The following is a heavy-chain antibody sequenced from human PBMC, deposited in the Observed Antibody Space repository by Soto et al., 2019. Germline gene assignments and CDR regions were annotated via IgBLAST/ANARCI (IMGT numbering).Heavy chain of an antibody. Sequence: PSQTLSRTCAISGGSVSSNSAAWNWIRQSPSRSLEWLGRTYYRSKWYNDYAVSVKSRITINPDTSKNQFSLQLNSVTPEDTAVYYCARLMITFGGVIVPGAFDIWGQGTMVTVSS. CDR2: TYYRSKWYN. CDR1: GGSVSSNSAA. J-gene: IGHJ3*02. D-gene: IGHD3-16*02. CDR3: ARLMITFGGVIVPGAFDI. V-gene: IGHV6-1*01.